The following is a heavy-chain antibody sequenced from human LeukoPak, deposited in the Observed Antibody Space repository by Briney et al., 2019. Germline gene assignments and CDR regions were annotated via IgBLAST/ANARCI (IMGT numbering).Heavy chain of an antibody. D-gene: IGHD3-16*02. CDR3: ARDVRHDYVWGSYRLEFGY. CDR2: TYYRSKWYS. J-gene: IGHJ4*02. V-gene: IGHV6-1*01. CDR1: GDSVSSNSAA. Sequence: SQTLSLTCAISGDSVSSNSAAWSWIRQSPSRGLEWLGRTYYRSKWYSDYAVSVKSRITINPDTSKNQFSLQLNSVTPEDTAVYYCARDVRHDYVWGSYRLEFGYWGQGTLVTVSS.